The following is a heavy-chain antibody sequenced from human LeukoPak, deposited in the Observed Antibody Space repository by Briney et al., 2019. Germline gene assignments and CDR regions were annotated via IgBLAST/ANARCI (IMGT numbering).Heavy chain of an antibody. CDR2: INHSGNT. V-gene: IGHV4-34*01. CDR1: GGSFSGYY. Sequence: PSETLSLTCAVYGGSFSGYYWSWIRQPPGKGLEWIGEINHSGNTNYNPSLKSRVTISVDTSKNQFSLKLSSVTAADTAVYYCARGRVAAAGSHLDYWGQGTLVTVSS. CDR3: ARGRVAAAGSHLDY. D-gene: IGHD6-13*01. J-gene: IGHJ4*02.